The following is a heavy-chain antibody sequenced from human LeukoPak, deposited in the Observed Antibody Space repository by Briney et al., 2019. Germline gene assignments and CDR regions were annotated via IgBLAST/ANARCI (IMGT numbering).Heavy chain of an antibody. V-gene: IGHV1-2*02. CDR1: GYTFTGYY. D-gene: IGHD4-17*01. CDR3: ARESSYDDYEIDY. CDR2: INPNSGGT. Sequence: GASVKVSCKASGYTFTGYYMHWVRQAPGQGLEWMGWINPNSGGTNYAQKFQGRVTMTRDTSISTAYMELSRLRSDDTAVYYCARESSYDDYEIDYWGQGTLVTVSS. J-gene: IGHJ4*02.